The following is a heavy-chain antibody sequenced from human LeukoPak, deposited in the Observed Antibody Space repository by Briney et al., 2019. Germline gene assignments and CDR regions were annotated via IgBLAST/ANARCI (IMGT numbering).Heavy chain of an antibody. J-gene: IGHJ6*02. V-gene: IGHV1-2*02. D-gene: IGHD3-22*01. CDR1: GYTFTGYY. Sequence: ASVKVSCKASGYTFTGYYMHWVRQAPGQGLEWMGWINPNSGGTNYAQKFQGRVTMTRDTSISTAYMELSRLRSDDTAVYYCARAYYYDSSGYGQTNYYYGMDVWGQGTTVTVSS. CDR2: INPNSGGT. CDR3: ARAYYYDSSGYGQTNYYYGMDV.